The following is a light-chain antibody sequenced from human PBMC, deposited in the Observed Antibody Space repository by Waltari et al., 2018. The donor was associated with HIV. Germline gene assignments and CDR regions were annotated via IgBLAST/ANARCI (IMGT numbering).Light chain of an antibody. CDR1: QNIDNW. CDR2: MTS. CDR3: QQYSTHYG. J-gene: IGKJ2*01. Sequence: DIQMTQSPSLLSASVGDTVIITCRASQNIDNWLAWYQQKPGKAPKLLMSMTSVLESGVPSRFSGSGSGTEFTLTISSLQPDDVGTYYCQQYSTHYGFGQGTRVE. V-gene: IGKV1-5*03.